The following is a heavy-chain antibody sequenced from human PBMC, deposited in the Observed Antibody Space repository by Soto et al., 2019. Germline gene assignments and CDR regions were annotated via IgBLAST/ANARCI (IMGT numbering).Heavy chain of an antibody. CDR3: AKGTGGRRGGGAFDI. J-gene: IGHJ3*02. Sequence: EVQLVESGGGLVQPGRSLRLSCAASGFTFDDYAMHWVRQAPGKGLEWVSGISWNSGSIGDADSVKGRFTISRDNANKSLYSAKNSLRAEGTGVFYWAKGTGGRRGGGAFDIWGQGTMVTVSS. CDR2: ISWNSGSI. V-gene: IGHV3-9*01. D-gene: IGHD3-16*01. CDR1: GFTFDDYA.